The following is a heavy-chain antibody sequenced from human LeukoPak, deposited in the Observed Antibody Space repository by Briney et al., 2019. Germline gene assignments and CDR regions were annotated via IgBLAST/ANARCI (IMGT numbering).Heavy chain of an antibody. D-gene: IGHD2-8*01. Sequence: GRSLRLSCAASGFTFDDYAMHWVRQVPGKGLEWVSGISWNSGSIGYGDSVKGRFTISRDNSKNTLYLQMNSLRAEDTAVYYCARQIVLMVYASDGVNWFDPWGQGTLVTVSS. V-gene: IGHV3-9*01. CDR2: ISWNSGSI. CDR1: GFTFDDYA. CDR3: ARQIVLMVYASDGVNWFDP. J-gene: IGHJ5*02.